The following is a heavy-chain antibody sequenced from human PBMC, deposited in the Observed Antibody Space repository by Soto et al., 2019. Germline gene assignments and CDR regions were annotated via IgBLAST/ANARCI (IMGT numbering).Heavy chain of an antibody. CDR3: ARDNSGYSYGFYYYYGMDV. CDR2: IIPIFGTA. V-gene: IGHV1-69*13. D-gene: IGHD5-18*01. CDR1: GGTFSSYA. J-gene: IGHJ6*02. Sequence: SVKVSCKASGGTFSSYAISWVRQAPGQGLEWMGGIIPIFGTANYAQKFQGRVTITADESTSTAYMELSSLRSEDTAVYYCARDNSGYSYGFYYYYGMDVWGQGTTVTVSS.